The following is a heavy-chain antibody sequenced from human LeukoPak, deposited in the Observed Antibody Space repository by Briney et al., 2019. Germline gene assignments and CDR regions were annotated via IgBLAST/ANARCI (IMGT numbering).Heavy chain of an antibody. Sequence: PGGSLRLSCAASGFTFSSYGMHWVRQAPGKGLEWVAVTSYDGSNKYYADSVKGRFTISRDNSKNTLYLQMNSLRAEDTAVYYCAKGIVGATTWYADYWGQGTLVTVSS. D-gene: IGHD1-26*01. V-gene: IGHV3-30*18. CDR2: TSYDGSNK. J-gene: IGHJ4*02. CDR1: GFTFSSYG. CDR3: AKGIVGATTWYADY.